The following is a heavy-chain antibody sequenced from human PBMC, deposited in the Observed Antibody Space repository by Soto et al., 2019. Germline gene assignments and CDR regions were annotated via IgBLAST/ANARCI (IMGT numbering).Heavy chain of an antibody. V-gene: IGHV4-34*01. J-gene: IGHJ6*03. CDR2: INHSGST. D-gene: IGHD3-10*01. CDR3: ARKLITLVRGAQKKNYMDF. Sequence: SETLSLTCAVYGGSFSGYYWSWIRQPPGKGLEWIGEINHSGSTNYNPSLKSRVTISVDTSKNQFSLKLSSVTAADTAVYYCARKLITLVRGAQKKNYMDFWGKGTTVTGSS. CDR1: GGSFSGYY.